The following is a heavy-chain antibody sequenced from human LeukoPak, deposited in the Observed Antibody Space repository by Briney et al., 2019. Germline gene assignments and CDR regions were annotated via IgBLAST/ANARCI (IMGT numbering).Heavy chain of an antibody. V-gene: IGHV3-33*08. CDR2: IWYDGSNK. CDR1: GFTFSTYS. D-gene: IGHD2-2*01. Sequence: GGSLRLSCAASGFTFSTYSMHWVSQAPGKGLQWVAMIWYDGSNKYYVDSVKGRFTISRDNSKNTLYLQMNSLRDEDTAVYYCARGMGGYCSSTSCHHLDYWGQGTLVTVSS. J-gene: IGHJ4*02. CDR3: ARGMGGYCSSTSCHHLDY.